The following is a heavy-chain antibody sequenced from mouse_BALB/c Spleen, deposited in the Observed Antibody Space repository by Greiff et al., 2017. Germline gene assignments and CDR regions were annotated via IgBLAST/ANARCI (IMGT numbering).Heavy chain of an antibody. Sequence: DVQLVESGGGLVQPGGSRKLSCAASGFTFSSFGMHWVRQAPEKGLEWVAYISSGSSTIYCADTVKGRFTISRDNPKNTLFLQITSLRSEDTAMYYCARSGDYDPYAMDYWGQGTSVTVSS. CDR2: ISSGSSTI. D-gene: IGHD2-4*01. CDR3: ARSGDYDPYAMDY. J-gene: IGHJ4*01. V-gene: IGHV5-17*02. CDR1: GFTFSSFG.